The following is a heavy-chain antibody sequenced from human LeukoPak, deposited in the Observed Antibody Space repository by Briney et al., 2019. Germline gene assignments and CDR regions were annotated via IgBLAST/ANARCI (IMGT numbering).Heavy chain of an antibody. V-gene: IGHV3-23*01. CDR2: ISASAGGT. J-gene: IGHJ5*02. Sequence: GGSLRLSCAASGFTFSSYAMSWVRQAPGKALEWVSAISASAGGTYYADSVKGRFTISRDNSRNTLYLQMNSLRAEDTAVYYCARLIGGTLVRGVLNWFDPWGQGTLVTVSS. CDR3: ARLIGGTLVRGVLNWFDP. D-gene: IGHD3-10*01. CDR1: GFTFSSYA.